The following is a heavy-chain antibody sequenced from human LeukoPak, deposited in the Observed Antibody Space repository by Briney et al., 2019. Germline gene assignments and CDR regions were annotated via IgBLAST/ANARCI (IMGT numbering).Heavy chain of an antibody. D-gene: IGHD3-22*01. V-gene: IGHV3-21*01. Sequence: GGSLRPSCAASGFTFSTTGMTWVRQAPGKGLEWVSSISSSSSYIYYADSVKGRFTISRDNAKNSLYLQMNSLRAEDTAVYYCASQEDYYDSSGLWEAFDIWGQGTMVTVSS. J-gene: IGHJ3*02. CDR3: ASQEDYYDSSGLWEAFDI. CDR2: ISSSSSYI. CDR1: GFTFSTTG.